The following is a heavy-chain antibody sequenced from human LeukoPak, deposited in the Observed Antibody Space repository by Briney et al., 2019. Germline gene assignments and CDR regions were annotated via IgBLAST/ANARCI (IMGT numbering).Heavy chain of an antibody. D-gene: IGHD1-14*01. J-gene: IGHJ6*02. CDR2: IKQDGSEK. CDR1: GFTFSSYW. CDR3: ARISGSSGTYYYYGMDV. V-gene: IGHV3-7*03. Sequence: GGSLRLSCAASGFTFSSYWMSWVRQAPGKGLEWVANIKQDGSEKYYVDSVRGRFTISRDNAKNSLYLQMNSLRAEDTAVYYCARISGSSGTYYYYGMDVRGQGTTVTVSS.